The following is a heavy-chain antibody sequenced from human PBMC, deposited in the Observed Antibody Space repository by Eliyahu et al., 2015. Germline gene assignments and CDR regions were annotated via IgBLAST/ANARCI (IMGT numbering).Heavy chain of an antibody. J-gene: IGHJ4*02. V-gene: IGHV3-23*04. CDR3: GRGDGYNAILDF. CDR2: ISGGGHSA. D-gene: IGHD5-24*01. CDR1: XFXFSSYA. Sequence: EVQLVESGGGLVQPGGSLXLSCAASXFXFSSYAMTWVRQXPGXGLGSVSGISGGGHSAYYADSVKGRFTISRDNSKNTLYLQMNSLRAEDTAIYYCGRGDGYNAILDFWGQGTLVTVS.